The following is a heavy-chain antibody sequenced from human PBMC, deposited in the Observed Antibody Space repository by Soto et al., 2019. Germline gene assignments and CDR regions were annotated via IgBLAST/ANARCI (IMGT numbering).Heavy chain of an antibody. Sequence: SETLSLTCTVSGGSISSGDYYWSWIRQPPGKGLEWIGYIYYSGSTYYNPSLKSRVTISVDTSKNQFSLKLSSVTAADTAVYYCARDGLVVPAAINIYGMDVWGQGTTVTVSS. J-gene: IGHJ6*02. CDR3: ARDGLVVPAAINIYGMDV. CDR2: IYYSGST. V-gene: IGHV4-30-4*01. D-gene: IGHD2-2*01. CDR1: GGSISSGDYY.